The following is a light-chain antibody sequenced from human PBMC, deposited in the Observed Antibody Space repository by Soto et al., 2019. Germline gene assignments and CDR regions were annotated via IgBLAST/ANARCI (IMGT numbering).Light chain of an antibody. CDR1: QGIRND. V-gene: IGKV1-6*01. J-gene: IGKJ1*01. CDR2: LGS. CDR3: MQALQTPA. Sequence: AVQMTPAPSSLSASVEDRVSITCRASQGIRNDLGWYQQKPGKAPKLLIYLGSTRASGVPDRFSGGGPGTDFTLKISRVEAEDVGVYYCMQALQTPAFGQGTKVDI.